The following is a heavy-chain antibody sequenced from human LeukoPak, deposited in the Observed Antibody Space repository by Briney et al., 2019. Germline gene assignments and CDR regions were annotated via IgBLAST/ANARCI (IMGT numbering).Heavy chain of an antibody. CDR1: GYTFTGYY. D-gene: IGHD3-10*01. CDR3: ARLASYYYGSEPLGWFDP. V-gene: IGHV1-2*02. J-gene: IGHJ5*02. CDR2: INPNRGGT. Sequence: ASVKVSCKASGYTFTGYYMHWVRQAPGQGLEWMGWINPNRGGTNYAQKFQGRVTMTRDTSISTAYMELSRLRSDDTAVYYCARLASYYYGSEPLGWFDPWGQGTLVTVSS.